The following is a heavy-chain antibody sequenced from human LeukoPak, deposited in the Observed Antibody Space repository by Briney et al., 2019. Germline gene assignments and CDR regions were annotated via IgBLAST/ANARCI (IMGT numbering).Heavy chain of an antibody. J-gene: IGHJ4*02. CDR3: AKWGDYDVLTGYYDSDY. CDR1: GFTFSNYA. D-gene: IGHD3-9*01. V-gene: IGHV3-23*01. Sequence: GASLRLSCAASGFTFSNYAMSWVRQAPGKGLEWDSAITGSGGATYYADSVKGRFTISRDNSKNTLYLQINSLRAEDTAVYYCAKWGDYDVLTGYYDSDYWGQGTLVTVSS. CDR2: ITGSGGAT.